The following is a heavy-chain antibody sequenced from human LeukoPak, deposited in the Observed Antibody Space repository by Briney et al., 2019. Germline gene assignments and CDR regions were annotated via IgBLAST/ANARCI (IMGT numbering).Heavy chain of an antibody. Sequence: PGRSLRLSCAASGFTFSSYGMHWVRQAPGKGLEWVALISYDGSNKYYADSVKGRFTISRDNSKNTLYLQMNSLRPEDTAVYFCAKGGVIAAPIRYYYMDVWGKGTTVNVSS. V-gene: IGHV3-30*18. D-gene: IGHD6-6*01. CDR3: AKGGVIAAPIRYYYMDV. CDR2: ISYDGSNK. J-gene: IGHJ6*03. CDR1: GFTFSSYG.